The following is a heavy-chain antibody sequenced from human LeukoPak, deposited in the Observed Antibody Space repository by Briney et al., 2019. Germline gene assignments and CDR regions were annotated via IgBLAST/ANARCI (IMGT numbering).Heavy chain of an antibody. CDR1: GGSISSSSYY. CDR2: IYCSGST. Sequence: SETLSLTCTVSGGSISSSSYYWGWIRQSPGKGLEWIGSIYCSGSTYYNPSLKSRVTISVDTSKNQFSLKLNSVTAADTAVYYCARGESPYYDSSGGAFDIWGQGTMVTVSS. J-gene: IGHJ3*02. CDR3: ARGESPYYDSSGGAFDI. D-gene: IGHD3-22*01. V-gene: IGHV4-39*01.